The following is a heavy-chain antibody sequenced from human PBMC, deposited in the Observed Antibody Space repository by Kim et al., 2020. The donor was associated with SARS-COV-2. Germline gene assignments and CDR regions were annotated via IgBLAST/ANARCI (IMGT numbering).Heavy chain of an antibody. J-gene: IGHJ6*02. CDR2: IWFDGSKK. CDR1: GFAFDRFG. V-gene: IGHV3-33*01. CDR3: ARNTPNYGMDV. Sequence: GGSLRLSCVASGFAFDRFGMHWVRQAPGKGLEWVAIIWFDGSKKYHGDSVKGRFSISRDNSKNMVHLQMNGLRAEDTAVYYCARNTPNYGMDVWGQGTTVAV.